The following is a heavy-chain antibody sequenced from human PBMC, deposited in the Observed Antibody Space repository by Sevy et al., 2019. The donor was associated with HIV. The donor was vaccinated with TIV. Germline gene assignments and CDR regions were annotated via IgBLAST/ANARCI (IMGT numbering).Heavy chain of an antibody. J-gene: IGHJ4*02. CDR3: ARENDYVWGSYRLNYFDY. Sequence: KQSQTLSLTCTVSGGSISSGDYYWSWIRQPPGKGLEWIGYIYYSGSTYYNPSLKSRVTISVDTSKNQFSLKLSSVTAADTAVYYCARENDYVWGSYRLNYFDYWGQGTLVTVSS. D-gene: IGHD3-16*02. V-gene: IGHV4-30-4*01. CDR1: GGSISSGDYY. CDR2: IYYSGST.